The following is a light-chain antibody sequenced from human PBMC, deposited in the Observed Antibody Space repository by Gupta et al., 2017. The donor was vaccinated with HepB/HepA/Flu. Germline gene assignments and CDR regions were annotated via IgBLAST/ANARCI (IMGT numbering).Light chain of an antibody. V-gene: IGLV3-1*01. Sequence: SYELTQSPSVSVSAGQTASITCSGDKMGDKYTCWYQQKPGQSPVLVIYQDFKRPSGIPERFSVSNSGNTATLTISGTQAMDEADYYCQAWDSRTDVYVFGTGTKVTVL. CDR2: QDF. CDR1: KMGDKY. CDR3: QAWDSRTDVYV. J-gene: IGLJ1*01.